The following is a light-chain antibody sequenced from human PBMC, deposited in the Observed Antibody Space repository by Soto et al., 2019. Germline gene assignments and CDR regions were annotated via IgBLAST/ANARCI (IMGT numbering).Light chain of an antibody. CDR3: QHHGSSST. Sequence: EIVLTQSPGTLSLSPGERATLSCRASQSVSSTYLAWYQQKPGQAPRLLIYGASTRATGIPDRFSGSGSGTDFTLTISRLEPEDFALYYCQHHGSSSTFGPGTKVDIK. J-gene: IGKJ3*01. CDR1: QSVSSTY. V-gene: IGKV3-20*01. CDR2: GAS.